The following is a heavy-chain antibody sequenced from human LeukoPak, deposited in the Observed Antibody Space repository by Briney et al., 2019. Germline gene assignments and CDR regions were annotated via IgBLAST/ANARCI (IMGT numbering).Heavy chain of an antibody. J-gene: IGHJ4*02. CDR3: AKGGYYDILTGYIL. CDR2: ISGSGGST. D-gene: IGHD3-9*01. V-gene: IGHV3-23*01. Sequence: PGGSLRLSCAASGFTFSSYAMSWVRQAPGKGLEWVSAISGSGGSTYYADSVKGRFTISRDNSKNTLYLQMNNLRAEDTAVYYCAKGGYYDILTGYILWGQGTLVTVSS. CDR1: GFTFSSYA.